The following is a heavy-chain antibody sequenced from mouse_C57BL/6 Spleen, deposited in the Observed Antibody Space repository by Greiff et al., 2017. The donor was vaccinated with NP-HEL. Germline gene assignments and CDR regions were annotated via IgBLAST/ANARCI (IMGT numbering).Heavy chain of an antibody. Sequence: QVQLQQSGPELVKPGASVKISCKASGYSFTSYYIHWVKQRPGQGLEWIGWIYPGSGNTKYNEKFKGKATLTADTSSSTAYMQLSSLTSEDSAVYYCEGGYYFYAMDYWGQGTSVTVSS. CDR2: IYPGSGNT. CDR3: EGGYYFYAMDY. V-gene: IGHV1-66*01. D-gene: IGHD2-3*01. J-gene: IGHJ4*01. CDR1: GYSFTSYY.